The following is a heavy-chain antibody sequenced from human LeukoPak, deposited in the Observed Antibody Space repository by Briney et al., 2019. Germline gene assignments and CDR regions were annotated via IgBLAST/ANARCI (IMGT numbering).Heavy chain of an antibody. D-gene: IGHD5-24*01. CDR1: GFTFSSYA. J-gene: IGHJ4*02. CDR3: AKEGRSLQTY. CDR2: IKEDGTET. Sequence: GGSLRLSCAASGFTFSSYAMSWVRLAPGKGLEWVANIKEDGTETYYVDSVKGRFTISRDNAKNSLYLQMNSLRVEDTAVYYCAKEGRSLQTYWGQGTLVTVSS. V-gene: IGHV3-7*03.